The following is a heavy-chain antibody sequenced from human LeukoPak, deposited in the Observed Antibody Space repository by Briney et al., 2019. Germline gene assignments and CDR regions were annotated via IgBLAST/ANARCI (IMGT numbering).Heavy chain of an antibody. D-gene: IGHD3-10*01. V-gene: IGHV4-30-2*01. Sequence: PSETLSLTCTVSGGSISSGGYYWSWIRQPPGKGLEWIGYIYHSGSTYYNPSLKSRVTISVDTSKNQFSLKLSSVTAADTAVYYCARDGGYGSGNYYFDYWGQGTLVTVSS. CDR1: GGSISSGGYY. CDR3: ARDGGYGSGNYYFDY. CDR2: IYHSGST. J-gene: IGHJ4*02.